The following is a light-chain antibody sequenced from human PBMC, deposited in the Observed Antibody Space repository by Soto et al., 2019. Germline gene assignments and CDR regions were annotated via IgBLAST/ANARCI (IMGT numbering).Light chain of an antibody. J-gene: IGLJ2*01. Sequence: QSVLTQPASVSGSPGQSITISCTGTSSDVGGYKYVSWYQQHPGKAPKLMIYEVSNRPSGVSNRFSGSKSGNTASLTISGLQAEDEADYYCSSYTSSNPLVVFGGGTKLTVL. CDR1: SSDVGGYKY. V-gene: IGLV2-14*01. CDR3: SSYTSSNPLVV. CDR2: EVS.